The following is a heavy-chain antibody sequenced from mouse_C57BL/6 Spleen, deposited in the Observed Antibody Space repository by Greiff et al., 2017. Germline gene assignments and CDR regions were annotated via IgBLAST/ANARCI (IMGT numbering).Heavy chain of an antibody. CDR3: ARGEGDVGDYYAMDY. CDR2: IYPGSGST. Sequence: VQLQQPGAELVKPGASVKMSCKASGYTFTSYWITWVKQRPGQGLEWIGDIYPGSGSTNYNEKFKSKATLTVDTSSSTAYMQLSSLTSEDSAVYYCARGEGDVGDYYAMDYWGQGTSVTVSS. V-gene: IGHV1-55*01. D-gene: IGHD2-13*01. CDR1: GYTFTSYW. J-gene: IGHJ4*01.